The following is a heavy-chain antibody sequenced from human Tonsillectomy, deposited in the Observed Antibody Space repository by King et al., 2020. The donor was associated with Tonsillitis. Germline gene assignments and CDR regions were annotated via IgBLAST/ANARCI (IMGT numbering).Heavy chain of an antibody. CDR1: GGTFTTYA. V-gene: IGHV1-69*01. CDR2: IIPIFGRA. J-gene: IGHJ6*02. CDR3: ARDLDGMDV. Sequence: QLVQSGAEVKKPGSSVKVSCKVSGGTFTTYAINWVRQAPGQGLEWMGDIIPIFGRANYAQKFQGRVTITADEYTSTAYMELNRLRSEDTAVYYCARDLDGMDVWGQGTTVTVSS.